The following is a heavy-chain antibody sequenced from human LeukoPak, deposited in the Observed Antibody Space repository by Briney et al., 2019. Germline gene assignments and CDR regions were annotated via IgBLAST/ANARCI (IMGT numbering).Heavy chain of an antibody. Sequence: PGGSLRLSCAASGFTFNTYAMSWVRQAPGKGLEWVSLISGDGGSTFYADSVRGRFTISRDNTRKSLSLQMSSLRSEDTALYYCARESETSGWYDCWGQGTLVTVSS. V-gene: IGHV3-43*02. CDR1: GFTFNTYA. J-gene: IGHJ5*01. CDR2: ISGDGGST. CDR3: ARESETSGWYDC. D-gene: IGHD1-26*01.